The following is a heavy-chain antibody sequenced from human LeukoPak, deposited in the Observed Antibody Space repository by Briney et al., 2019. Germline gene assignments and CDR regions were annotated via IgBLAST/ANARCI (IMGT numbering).Heavy chain of an antibody. D-gene: IGHD3-9*01. CDR3: ARVPDILTGYYAFDI. CDR2: IIPIFGTA. V-gene: IGHV1-69*06. J-gene: IGHJ3*02. CDR1: GGTFSSYA. Sequence: ASVKVSCKDSGGTFSSYAISWVRQAPGQGLEWMGGIIPIFGTANYAQKFQGRVTITADKSTSTAYMELSSLRSEDTAVYYCARVPDILTGYYAFDIWGQGTMVTVSS.